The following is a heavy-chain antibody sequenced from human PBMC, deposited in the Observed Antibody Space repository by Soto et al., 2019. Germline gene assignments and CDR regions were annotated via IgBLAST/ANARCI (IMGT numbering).Heavy chain of an antibody. Sequence: ASVKVSCKASGYTFTSYGISWVRQAPGQGLEWMGWISAYNGNTNYAQKLQGRVTMTTDTSTSTAYMELRSLRSEDTAVYYCAREEIVVVPAASNNYYYYYMDVWGKGTTVTVSS. CDR1: GYTFTSYG. CDR2: ISAYNGNT. J-gene: IGHJ6*03. V-gene: IGHV1-18*01. CDR3: AREEIVVVPAASNNYYYYYMDV. D-gene: IGHD2-2*01.